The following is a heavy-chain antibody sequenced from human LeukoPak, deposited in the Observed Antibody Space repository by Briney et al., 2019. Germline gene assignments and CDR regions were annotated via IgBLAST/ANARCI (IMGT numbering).Heavy chain of an antibody. V-gene: IGHV4-34*01. CDR1: GGSFSGYY. Sequence: SETLSLTCAVYGGSFSGYYWSWIRQPPGKGLEWIGEINHSGSTNYNPSLKSRVTISVDTSTNKFSLTLSSVTAADTAVYYCARGTSVVNLGGFDYWGQGTLVSVSS. CDR3: ARGTSVVNLGGFDY. J-gene: IGHJ4*02. CDR2: INHSGST. D-gene: IGHD4-23*01.